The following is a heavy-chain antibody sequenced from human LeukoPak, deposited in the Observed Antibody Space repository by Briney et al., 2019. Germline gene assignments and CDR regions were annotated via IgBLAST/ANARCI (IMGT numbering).Heavy chain of an antibody. CDR2: INHSGST. CDR3: ASSPTYYYDSSGYYSRPSGYFDY. D-gene: IGHD3-22*01. Sequence: PSETLSLTCAVYGRSFSGYYWSWIRQPPGKGLEWIGEINHSGSTNYNPSLKSRVTISVDTSKNQFSLKLSSVTAADTAVYYCASSPTYYYDSSGYYSRPSGYFDYWGQGTLVTVSS. V-gene: IGHV4-34*01. CDR1: GRSFSGYY. J-gene: IGHJ4*02.